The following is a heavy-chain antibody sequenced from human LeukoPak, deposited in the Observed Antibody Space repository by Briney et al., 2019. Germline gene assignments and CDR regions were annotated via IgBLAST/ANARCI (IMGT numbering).Heavy chain of an antibody. CDR1: GFTFDDYA. J-gene: IGHJ4*02. D-gene: IGHD6-13*01. CDR3: AKGTTATGHHSFDY. V-gene: IGHV3-9*01. Sequence: PGGSLRPSCAASGFTFDDYAMHWVRQAPGKGLEWVSTISWNSGIIGYADSAKGRFTISRDNAKNSLYLQMNSLRAEDTALYYCAKGTTATGHHSFDYWGQGTLVTVSS. CDR2: ISWNSGII.